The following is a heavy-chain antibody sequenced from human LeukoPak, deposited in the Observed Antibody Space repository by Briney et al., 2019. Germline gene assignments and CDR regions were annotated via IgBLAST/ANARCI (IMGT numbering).Heavy chain of an antibody. CDR1: GYTLTELS. CDR3: ATSATMTKSVDY. CDR2: FDPEDGET. J-gene: IGHJ4*02. Sequence: ASVKVSCKVSGYTLTELSMHWVRQAPGKGLGWMGGFDPEDGETIYAQKFQGRVTMTEDTSTDTAYMELSSLRSEDTAVYYCATSATMTKSVDYWGQGTLVTVSS. V-gene: IGHV1-24*01. D-gene: IGHD3-22*01.